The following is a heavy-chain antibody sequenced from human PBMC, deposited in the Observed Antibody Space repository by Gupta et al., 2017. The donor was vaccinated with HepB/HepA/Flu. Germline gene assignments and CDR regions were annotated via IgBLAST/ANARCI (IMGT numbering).Heavy chain of an antibody. D-gene: IGHD4-11*01. CDR2: ISADGFTT. J-gene: IGHJ6*02. V-gene: IGHV3-23*01. CDR3: ALGVTTAGTGGGYYFFGFDV. CDR1: GLTFSSYD. Sequence: EVPLLESGGALVQPGGSLRISCAASGLTFSSYDISWVRQAPWKELEWASAISADGFTTYYADSVRGRFTVSSDNSDDTLYLERNRRRAEDTAMYYCALGVTTAGTGGGYYFFGFDVWGQGTTVTVSS.